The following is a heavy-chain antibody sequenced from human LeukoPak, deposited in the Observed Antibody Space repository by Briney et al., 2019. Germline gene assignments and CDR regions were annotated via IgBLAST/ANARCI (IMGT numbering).Heavy chain of an antibody. J-gene: IGHJ4*02. V-gene: IGHV4-4*07. CDR3: ARKTDAKSYYPD. Sequence: SETLSLTCTVSGGSISSYYWSWIRQPAGKGLEWIGRIYTSGSTNYNPSLKSRVTMSVDTSKNQFSLRLSSVTAVDTAVYYCARKTDAKSYYPDWGQGTLVIVSS. CDR2: IYTSGST. CDR1: GGSISSYY. D-gene: IGHD3-10*01.